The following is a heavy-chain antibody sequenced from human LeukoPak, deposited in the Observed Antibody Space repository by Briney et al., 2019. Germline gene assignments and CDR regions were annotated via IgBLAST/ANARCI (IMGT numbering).Heavy chain of an antibody. CDR2: ISSSSSYI. V-gene: IGHV3-21*01. Sequence: GGSLRLSCAASGFTFSGYSMNWVRQAPGKGLEWVSSISSSSSYIYYADSVKGRFTISRDNAKNSLYLQMNSLRAEDTAVYYCARDPRGKVGATVGLWGQGTLVTVSS. D-gene: IGHD1-26*01. CDR3: ARDPRGKVGATVGL. CDR1: GFTFSGYS. J-gene: IGHJ4*02.